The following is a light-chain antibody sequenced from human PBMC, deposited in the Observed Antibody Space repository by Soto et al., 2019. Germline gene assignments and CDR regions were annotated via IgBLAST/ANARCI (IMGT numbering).Light chain of an antibody. J-gene: IGKJ2*01. Sequence: DNQMTQSTSSLSASVGDSVTITCRASQRISGYLNWYQQKPGEAPKLLIYASSGLQSGVPSRFSGSGSGTDFTLTISSLQPEDFATYYCQQSYISPLYTFGQGTKLEIK. V-gene: IGKV1-39*01. CDR3: QQSYISPLYT. CDR1: QRISGY. CDR2: ASS.